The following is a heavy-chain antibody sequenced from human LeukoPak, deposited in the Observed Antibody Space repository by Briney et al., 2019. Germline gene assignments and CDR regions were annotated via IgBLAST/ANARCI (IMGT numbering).Heavy chain of an antibody. CDR3: ARVMTTLTGFDF. CDR1: GYTFTTYW. V-gene: IGHV5-51*01. CDR2: IYPGDSDT. D-gene: IGHD2/OR15-2a*01. J-gene: IGHJ4*02. Sequence: PGESLKISCKGSGYTFTTYWIGWVRQMPGKGLEWMGIIYPGDSDTRYSPSFRGQVTISADKSITTAYLQWSSLKASDTAMYYCARVMTTLTGFDFWGQGTLVTVSS.